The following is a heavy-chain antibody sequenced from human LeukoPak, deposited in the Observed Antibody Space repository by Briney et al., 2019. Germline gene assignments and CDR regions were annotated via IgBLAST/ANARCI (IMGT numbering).Heavy chain of an antibody. CDR2: IYTSGST. CDR1: GGSISSYY. Sequence: SETLSLTCTVAGGSISSYYWSWIRQPAGKGLEWIGRIYTSGSTNYNPSLKSRVTMSVDTSKNQFSLKLSSVTAADTAVYYCVRGGSSWQSFDYWGQGNLVTVSS. V-gene: IGHV4-4*07. CDR3: VRGGSSWQSFDY. D-gene: IGHD6-13*01. J-gene: IGHJ4*02.